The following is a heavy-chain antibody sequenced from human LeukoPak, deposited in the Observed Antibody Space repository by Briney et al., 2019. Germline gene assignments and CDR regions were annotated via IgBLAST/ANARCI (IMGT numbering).Heavy chain of an antibody. CDR1: GHSFSTDW. J-gene: IGHJ4*02. CDR3: ARLRGELMDGFDF. CDR2: IYAGDADT. V-gene: IGHV5-51*01. Sequence: PGESLKISWNGSGHSFSTDWIAWVRQMPGKGPELMGVIYAGDADTRYSPSFQGQGTISADKSLNTAYLQWTNLKASDTATYYCARLRGELMDGFDFWGQGTLVTVSS. D-gene: IGHD1-7*01.